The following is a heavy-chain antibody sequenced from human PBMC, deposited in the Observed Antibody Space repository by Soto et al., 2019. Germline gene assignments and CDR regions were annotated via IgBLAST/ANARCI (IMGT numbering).Heavy chain of an antibody. Sequence: PSETLSLTCTVSGGSISSSSYYWGWIRQPPGKGLEWIGSIYYSGSTYYNPSLKSRVTISVDTSKNQFSLKLSSVTAADTAVYYCARPTGRYCSSTSCYENYGMDVWGQGTTVTVSS. D-gene: IGHD2-2*01. CDR3: ARPTGRYCSSTSCYENYGMDV. CDR2: IYYSGST. CDR1: GGSISSSSYY. J-gene: IGHJ6*02. V-gene: IGHV4-39*01.